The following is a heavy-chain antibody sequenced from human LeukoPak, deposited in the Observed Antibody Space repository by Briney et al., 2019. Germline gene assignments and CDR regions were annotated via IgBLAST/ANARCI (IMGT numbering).Heavy chain of an antibody. J-gene: IGHJ4*02. V-gene: IGHV3-23*01. D-gene: IGHD1-26*01. CDR1: GFTFSSYA. Sequence: GGSLRLSCAASGFTFSSYAMSWVRQAPGKGLEWVSAISGSGGSTYHADSVKGRFTISRDNSKNTLYLQMNSLRAEDTAVYYCAKDGGWEPYFDYWGQGTLVTVSS. CDR3: AKDGGWEPYFDY. CDR2: ISGSGGST.